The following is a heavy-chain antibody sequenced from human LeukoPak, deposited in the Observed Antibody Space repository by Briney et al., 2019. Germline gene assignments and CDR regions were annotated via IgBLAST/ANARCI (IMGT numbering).Heavy chain of an antibody. CDR3: ARDSNRVVVVAARGAFDI. D-gene: IGHD2-15*01. J-gene: IGHJ3*02. V-gene: IGHV4-39*07. Sequence: SETLSLTCTVSGGSISSSSYYWGWIRQPPGKGLEWIGSIYYSGSTYYNPYLKSRVTISVDTSKNQFSLKLSSVTAADTAVYYCARDSNRVVVVAARGAFDIWGQGTMVTVSS. CDR1: GGSISSSSYY. CDR2: IYYSGST.